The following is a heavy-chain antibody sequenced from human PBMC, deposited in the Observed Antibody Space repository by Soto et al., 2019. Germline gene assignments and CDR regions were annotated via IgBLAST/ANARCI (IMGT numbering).Heavy chain of an antibody. J-gene: IGHJ5*02. V-gene: IGHV1-18*04. CDR2: ISAYNGNT. CDR1: GYTFTSYG. Sequence: ASVKVSCKASGYTFTSYGISWVRQAPGQGLEWMGWISAYNGNTNYAQKLQGRVTMTTDTSTSTAYMELRSLRSDDTAVYYCARGVLWFGELNWFDPWGQGTLVTVSS. D-gene: IGHD3-10*01. CDR3: ARGVLWFGELNWFDP.